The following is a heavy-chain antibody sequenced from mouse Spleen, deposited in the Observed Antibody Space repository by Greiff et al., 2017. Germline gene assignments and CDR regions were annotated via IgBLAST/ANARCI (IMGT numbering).Heavy chain of an antibody. Sequence: EVKLMESEGGLVQPGSSMKLSCTASGFTFSDYYMAWVRQVPEKGLEWVANINYDGSSTYYLDSLKSRFIISRDNAKNILYLQMSSLKSEDTATYYCARDTHSEYFDYWGQGTTLTVSS. CDR3: ARDTHSEYFDY. D-gene: IGHD2-12*01. CDR2: INYDGSST. CDR1: GFTFSDYY. V-gene: IGHV5-16*01. J-gene: IGHJ2*01.